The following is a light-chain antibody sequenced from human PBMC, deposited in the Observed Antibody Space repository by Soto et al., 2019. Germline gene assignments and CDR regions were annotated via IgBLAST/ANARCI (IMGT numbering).Light chain of an antibody. J-gene: IGKJ1*01. CDR1: QTISSW. Sequence: DIQMTQSPSTLSGSVGDRVTMTCRASQTISSWLAWYPQKPGKAPKLLIYKASTLKSGVPSRFSGSGSGTGFTLTISSLQPDDFATYYCQHYNSYSEAFGHGTKVYIK. CDR2: KAS. CDR3: QHYNSYSEA. V-gene: IGKV1-5*03.